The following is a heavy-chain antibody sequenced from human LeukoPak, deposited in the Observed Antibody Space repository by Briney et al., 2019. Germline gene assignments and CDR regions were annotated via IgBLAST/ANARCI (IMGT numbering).Heavy chain of an antibody. D-gene: IGHD4-17*01. CDR2: ISSSRYI. CDR3: ARDLYGDYSFDY. V-gene: IGHV3-21*01. Sequence: GGSLRLSCAASGFTFSTYSMNWVRQAPGMGLEWVSSISSSRYIYYADSVKGRFTISRDNAKNSLYLQMNSLRAEDTAVYYCARDLYGDYSFDYWGQGALVTVSS. CDR1: GFTFSTYS. J-gene: IGHJ4*02.